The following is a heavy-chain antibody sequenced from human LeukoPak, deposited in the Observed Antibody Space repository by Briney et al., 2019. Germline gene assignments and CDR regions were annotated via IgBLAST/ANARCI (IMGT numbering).Heavy chain of an antibody. CDR2: FDPEDGEI. Sequence: ASAKVSCKVSGYTLTELSMHWVRQAPGKGREWMGGFDPEDGEIIYAQKFQGRVTINAQKFQGRVTMTEDTSTDTAYMEVSSLRSEDTAVYYCATVTTSNYYYGMDVWGKGTTVTVSS. CDR1: GYTLTELS. V-gene: IGHV1-24*01. J-gene: IGHJ6*04. D-gene: IGHD4-17*01. CDR3: ATVTTSNYYYGMDV.